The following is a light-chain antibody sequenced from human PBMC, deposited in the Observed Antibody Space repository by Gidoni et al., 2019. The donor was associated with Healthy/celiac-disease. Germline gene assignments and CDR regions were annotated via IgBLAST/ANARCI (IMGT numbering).Light chain of an antibody. V-gene: IGKV3-11*01. J-gene: IGKJ4*01. CDR3: QQRSNWPPIT. Sequence: EIVLTQSPATLSLSPGERATLSCRASQSVSSYLAWYQQKPGQAPRLLIYDASNRATGIPARFSGSGSGTAFTLTISSLEPEDFAVYSCQQRSNWPPITFGGGTQVEI. CDR2: DAS. CDR1: QSVSSY.